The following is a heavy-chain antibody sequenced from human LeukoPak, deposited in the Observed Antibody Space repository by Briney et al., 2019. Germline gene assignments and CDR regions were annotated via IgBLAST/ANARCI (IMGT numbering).Heavy chain of an antibody. J-gene: IGHJ4*02. CDR1: GFTFSSYS. D-gene: IGHD2-2*01. V-gene: IGHV3-21*01. CDR2: ISCSSYI. CDR3: ARGTSTSCYD. Sequence: GGSLRLSCAASGFTFSSYSMSWVRQAPGKGLEWVSSISCSSYIYYADSVKGRFTISRDNAKNSLYLQMNSLRAEDAAVYYCARGTSTSCYDWGQGTLVTVSS.